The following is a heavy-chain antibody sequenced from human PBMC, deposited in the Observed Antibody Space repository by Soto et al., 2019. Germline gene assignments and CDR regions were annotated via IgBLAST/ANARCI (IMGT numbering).Heavy chain of an antibody. CDR3: ARRYSSRWHFDY. J-gene: IGHJ4*02. Sequence: GASVKVSCKASGGTFSSYTISWVRQAPGQGLEWMGMINPSGGSTNYAQKFQGRVTMTRDTSTSTVYMELSSLRSEDTAVYYCARRYSSRWHFDYWGQGTLVTVSS. D-gene: IGHD6-13*01. CDR1: GGTFSSYT. CDR2: INPSGGST. V-gene: IGHV1-46*03.